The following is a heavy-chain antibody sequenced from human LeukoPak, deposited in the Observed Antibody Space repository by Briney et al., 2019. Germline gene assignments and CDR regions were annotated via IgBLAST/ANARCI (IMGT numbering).Heavy chain of an antibody. CDR3: ATYYDILTGYSPYYFDY. J-gene: IGHJ4*02. D-gene: IGHD3-9*01. CDR1: GGSISSYY. Sequence: SETLSLTCTVSGGSISSYYWSWIRQPPGKGLEWIGYIYYSGSTNYNPSLKSRVTISVDTSKNQFSLKLSSVTAADTAVYYCATYYDILTGYSPYYFDYWGQGTLVTVSS. CDR2: IYYSGST. V-gene: IGHV4-59*08.